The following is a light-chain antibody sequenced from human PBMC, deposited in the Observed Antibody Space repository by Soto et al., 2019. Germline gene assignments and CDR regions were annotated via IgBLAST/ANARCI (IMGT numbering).Light chain of an antibody. V-gene: IGLV2-14*03. CDR2: GVN. Sequence: QSVLTQPASVSGSPGQSITISCTGTVSDVGGYDSVSWYQQHPGRAPKLIIYGVNNRPSGVSNRFSASKSADTASLTISGLQAEDEANYYCSSYTSRSTLVFGTGTKVTVL. CDR3: SSYTSRSTLV. CDR1: VSDVGGYDS. J-gene: IGLJ1*01.